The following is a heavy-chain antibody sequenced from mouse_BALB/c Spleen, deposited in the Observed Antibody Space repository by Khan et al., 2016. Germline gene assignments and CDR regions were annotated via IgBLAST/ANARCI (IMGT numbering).Heavy chain of an antibody. Sequence: QVQLQQSGTELPRPGASVKLSCKASGYTFTDYYLHWVKQRTGQGLEWIGEIFPGSGITYYNEKFKGKASLTADTSSSTAYMQLSSLTSEDSAAYYCARSYYGYFAMDYWGHGASVTVSS. V-gene: IGHV1-77*01. CDR2: IFPGSGIT. CDR1: GYTFTDYY. CDR3: ARSYYGYFAMDY. J-gene: IGHJ4*01. D-gene: IGHD1-2*01.